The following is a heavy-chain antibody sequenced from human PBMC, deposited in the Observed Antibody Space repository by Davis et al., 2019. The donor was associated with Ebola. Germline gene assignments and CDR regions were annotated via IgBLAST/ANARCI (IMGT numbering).Heavy chain of an antibody. V-gene: IGHV3-23*01. Sequence: SLKTSCAASGSTPRIHAMTWVRQPPGKGLEWVSALRGSGGLSYYADSVKGRFTISTDNSKNTLYLQMDSLTAEDTAVYYCIKPRAVAQGMDWFDPWGQGTLVTVSS. CDR3: IKPRAVAQGMDWFDP. D-gene: IGHD6-19*01. CDR2: LRGSGGLS. CDR1: GSTPRIHA. J-gene: IGHJ5*02.